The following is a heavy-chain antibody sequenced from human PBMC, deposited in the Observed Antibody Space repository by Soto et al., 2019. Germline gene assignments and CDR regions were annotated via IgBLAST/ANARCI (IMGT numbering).Heavy chain of an antibody. D-gene: IGHD6-19*01. J-gene: IGHJ4*02. CDR1: GYPFTSYG. V-gene: IGHV1-18*01. CDR2: ISAYNGKT. CDR3: ARDRLIAVTGLLHY. Sequence: QVQLVQSGAEVKKPGASVKVSCKTPGYPFTSYGINWVRQAPGQGTEWMGWISAYNGKTSYTQKFQGRVTMTTDTSTSTAYLELRSLRSDDTAVYYCARDRLIAVTGLLHYWGQGTLVTVSS.